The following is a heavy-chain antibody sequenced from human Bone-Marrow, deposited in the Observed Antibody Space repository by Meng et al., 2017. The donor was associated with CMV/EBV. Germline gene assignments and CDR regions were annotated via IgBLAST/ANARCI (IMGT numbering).Heavy chain of an antibody. CDR3: ARGRRTVTTSPLMTREAGRVFDY. D-gene: IGHD4-17*01. CDR1: GGSFSGYY. CDR2: INHSGST. J-gene: IGHJ4*02. Sequence: SETLSLTCAVYGGSFSGYYWSWIRQPPGKGLEWTGEINHSGSTNYNPSLKSRVTISVDTSKNQFSLKLSSVTAADTAVYYCARGRRTVTTSPLMTREAGRVFDYWGQGTLVTVSS. V-gene: IGHV4-34*01.